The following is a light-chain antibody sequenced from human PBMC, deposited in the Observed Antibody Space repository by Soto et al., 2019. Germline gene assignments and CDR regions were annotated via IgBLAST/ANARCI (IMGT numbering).Light chain of an antibody. CDR2: DNT. CDR3: QSYDSSLSVSYV. Sequence: QSVLTQSPSVSGAPGQRVSISCTGSSSNIGAGYDVQWYQQIPGTAPKLLIYDNTNPPSGVPDRFSGSKSGTSASLAIAGLQAEDEAVYYCQSYDSSLSVSYVFGTGTKLTVL. V-gene: IGLV1-40*01. CDR1: SSNIGAGYD. J-gene: IGLJ1*01.